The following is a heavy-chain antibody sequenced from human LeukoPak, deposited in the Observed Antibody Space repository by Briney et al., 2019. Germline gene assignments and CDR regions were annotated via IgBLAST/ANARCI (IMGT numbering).Heavy chain of an antibody. V-gene: IGHV3-9*01. CDR2: ISGNSGSI. CDR3: AKATSPYSSSSIDY. J-gene: IGHJ4*02. D-gene: IGHD6-6*01. Sequence: PGRSLRLSCAASGFTFDEYAMRSVRHAPGKGLEWVSGISGNSGSISYADSVKGRFTISRDNAKNSLYLQMNSLRAEDTALYYCAKATSPYSSSSIDYWGQGTLVTVSS. CDR1: GFTFDEYA.